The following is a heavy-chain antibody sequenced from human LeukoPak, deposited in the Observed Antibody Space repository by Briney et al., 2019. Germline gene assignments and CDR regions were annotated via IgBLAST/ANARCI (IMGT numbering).Heavy chain of an antibody. CDR2: INHSGST. J-gene: IGHJ4*02. Sequence: SETLSLTCAVYGGSFRGYYWSWIRQPPGKGLEWIGEINHSGSTNYNPSLKSRVTISVDTSKNQFSLKLSSVTAADTAVYCCAVGRLIAARPGYDYWGQGTLVTVSS. D-gene: IGHD6-6*01. CDR3: AVGRLIAARPGYDY. V-gene: IGHV4-34*01. CDR1: GGSFRGYY.